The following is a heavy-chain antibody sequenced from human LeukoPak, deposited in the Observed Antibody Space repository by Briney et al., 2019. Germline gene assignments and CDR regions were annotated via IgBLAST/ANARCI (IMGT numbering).Heavy chain of an antibody. CDR1: GVSITNYY. CDR3: ATYSTASVGFHY. CDR2: VFYTGST. D-gene: IGHD6-13*01. V-gene: IGHV4-59*01. Sequence: PSETLSLTCIVSGVSITNYYWTWIRQPPGEGLEWIGYVFYTGSTNYNHSLESRVTISVDTSKNQVSLKLTSMTAADTAVYYCATYSTASVGFHYWGRGTLVTVSS. J-gene: IGHJ4*02.